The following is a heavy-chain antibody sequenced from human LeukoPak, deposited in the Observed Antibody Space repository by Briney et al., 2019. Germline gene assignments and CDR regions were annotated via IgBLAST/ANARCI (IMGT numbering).Heavy chain of an antibody. Sequence: GGSLRLSCAASGFTFSSYGMHWVRQAPGKGLEWVAIISYDGGNKYYADSVKGRFTISRDNSKNTLCLQMNSLRAEDTAVYYCARLLLINSYYYGSGIDYWGQGTLVTVSS. CDR3: ARLLLINSYYYGSGIDY. D-gene: IGHD3-10*01. CDR2: ISYDGGNK. CDR1: GFTFSSYG. J-gene: IGHJ4*02. V-gene: IGHV3-30*03.